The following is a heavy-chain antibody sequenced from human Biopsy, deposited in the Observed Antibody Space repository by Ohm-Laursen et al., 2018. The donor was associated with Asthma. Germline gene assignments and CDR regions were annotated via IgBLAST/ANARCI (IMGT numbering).Heavy chain of an antibody. J-gene: IGHJ4*02. CDR3: ARDHCSALWAGVSTDNCYFDY. D-gene: IGHD5/OR15-5a*01. V-gene: IGHV1-69*10. CDR2: IMPPFGLT. CDR1: GGTFSNYP. Sequence: ASVKVSCKASGGTFSNYPFTWVRQAPGQGLEWMGGIMPPFGLTNYAQRFQDRLTISADKSTRTAYMELRRLRSEDSAVYYCARDHCSALWAGVSTDNCYFDYWGQGTLLTVSS.